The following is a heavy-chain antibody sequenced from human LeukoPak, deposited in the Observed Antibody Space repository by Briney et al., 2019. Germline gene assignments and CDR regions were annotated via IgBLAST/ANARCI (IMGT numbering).Heavy chain of an antibody. CDR2: ISNSGSTK. V-gene: IGHV3-48*03. J-gene: IGHJ4*02. CDR3: AKGEVIRSD. D-gene: IGHD2-21*01. CDR1: GFTFSSYE. Sequence: GGSLRLSCAASGFTFSSYEMNWIRQAPGKGLEWISYISNSGSTKHYADSVKGRFTISRDNAKNSLYLQMNSLRIDDTAVYYCAKGEVIRSDWGQGTLVTVSS.